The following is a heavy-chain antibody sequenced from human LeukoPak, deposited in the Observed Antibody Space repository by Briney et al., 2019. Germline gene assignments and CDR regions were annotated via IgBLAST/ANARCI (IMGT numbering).Heavy chain of an antibody. CDR3: ARGCYYDSSGYHIDY. D-gene: IGHD3-22*01. CDR1: GFTFSSSA. J-gene: IGHJ4*02. V-gene: IGHV4-34*01. Sequence: GSLRLSCAASGFTFSSSAMSWIRQPPGKGLEWIGEINHSGSTNYNPSLKSRVTISVDTSKNQFSLKLSSVTAADTAVYYCARGCYYDSSGYHIDYWGQGTLVTVSS. CDR2: INHSGST.